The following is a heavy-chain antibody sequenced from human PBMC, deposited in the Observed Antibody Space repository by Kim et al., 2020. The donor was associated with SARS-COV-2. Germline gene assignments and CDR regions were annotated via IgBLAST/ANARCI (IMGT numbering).Heavy chain of an antibody. Sequence: ASVKVSCKASGYTFISNSINWVRQAPGQGLEWMGWISTNTGNPTYAQGFTGRFVFSLDTSVSTTYLRISGLTAEDTAVYYCARTTPGGSWYYFDYWGQGT. CDR2: ISTNTGNP. J-gene: IGHJ4*02. V-gene: IGHV7-4-1*02. CDR3: ARTTPGGSWYYFDY. D-gene: IGHD6-13*01. CDR1: GYTFISNS.